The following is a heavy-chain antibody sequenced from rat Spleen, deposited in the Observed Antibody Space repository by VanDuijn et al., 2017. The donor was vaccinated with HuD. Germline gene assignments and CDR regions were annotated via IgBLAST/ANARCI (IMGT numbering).Heavy chain of an antibody. CDR3: ARDPPYTTGIPMDY. D-gene: IGHD1-9*01. CDR2: IWTGGST. Sequence: QVQLKESGPGLVQPSQTLSLTCSVSGFSLSSYGVIWVRQPPGKGLEWMGVIWTGGSTAYNSLLRSRLSISRDISKSQVFLKMNSLQTGDTATYFCARDPPYTTGIPMDYWGQGVMVTVSS. J-gene: IGHJ2*01. V-gene: IGHV2-15*01. CDR1: GFSLSSYG.